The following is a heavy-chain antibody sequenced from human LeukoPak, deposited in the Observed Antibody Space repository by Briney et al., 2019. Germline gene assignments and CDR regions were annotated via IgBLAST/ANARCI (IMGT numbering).Heavy chain of an antibody. CDR1: GFTFSSYA. J-gene: IGHJ5*02. CDR3: ASLSTPIAAAGKNWFDP. V-gene: IGHV3-30*04. D-gene: IGHD6-13*01. Sequence: GGSLRLSCAASGFTFSSYAMHWVRQAPGKGLEWVAVISYDGSNKYYADSVKGRFTISRDNSKNTLYLQMSSLRAEDTAVYYCASLSTPIAAAGKNWFDPWGQGTLVTVSS. CDR2: ISYDGSNK.